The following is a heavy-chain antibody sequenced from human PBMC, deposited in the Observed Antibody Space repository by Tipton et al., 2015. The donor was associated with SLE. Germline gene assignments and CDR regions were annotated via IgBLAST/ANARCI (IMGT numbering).Heavy chain of an antibody. J-gene: IGHJ4*02. Sequence: TLSLTCTVSGGSISSGDYYWSWIRQPPGKGLEWIGYIYYSGSTYYNPSLKSRVTISVDTSKNQFSLKLSSVTAADTAVYYCARANNWKGPLSFDYWGQGTLVTVSS. D-gene: IGHD1-20*01. CDR2: IYYSGST. CDR3: ARANNWKGPLSFDY. CDR1: GGSISSGDYY. V-gene: IGHV4-30-4*01.